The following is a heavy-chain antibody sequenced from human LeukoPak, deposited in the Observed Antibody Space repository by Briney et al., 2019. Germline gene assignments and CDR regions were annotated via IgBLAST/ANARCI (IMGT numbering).Heavy chain of an antibody. CDR3: TRERGLIAPSGVDL. J-gene: IGHJ5*02. CDR1: GFTFSRYG. CDR2: VKTDGRTT. D-gene: IGHD6-13*01. Sequence: PGGSLRLSCAAAGFTFSRYGMHWFRHAPGKGLVWVSHVKTDGRTTHYAHSVKGRFTTSRDNAKDTLYLKMNSLRGEDTAVYYCTRERGLIAPSGVDLWGQGTLVTVSS. V-gene: IGHV3-74*01.